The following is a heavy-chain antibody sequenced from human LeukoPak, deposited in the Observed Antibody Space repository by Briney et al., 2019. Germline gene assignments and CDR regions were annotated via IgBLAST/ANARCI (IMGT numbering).Heavy chain of an antibody. D-gene: IGHD6-6*01. CDR2: INPSGGST. Sequence: ASVKVSCKASGYTFTSYYMHWVRQAPGQGLEWMGIINPSGGSTIYAQKFQGRVTMTRDTSTSTVYMELSSLRSEDTAVYYCARAPGELVPFDYWGQGTLVTVSS. V-gene: IGHV1-46*01. J-gene: IGHJ4*02. CDR3: ARAPGELVPFDY. CDR1: GYTFTSYY.